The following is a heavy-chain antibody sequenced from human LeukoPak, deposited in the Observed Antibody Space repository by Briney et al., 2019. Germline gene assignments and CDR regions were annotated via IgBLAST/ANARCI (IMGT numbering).Heavy chain of an antibody. CDR1: GGSISSYY. Sequence: SETLSLTCIVSGGSISSYYWSWIRQPPGKGLEWIGYIYYNGSTNYNPSLKSRVTISVDTSKHHFSLKLSSVTAADTAVYYCARISGSGYNSRGAFDIWGQGTMVTVSS. V-gene: IGHV4-59*01. D-gene: IGHD3-22*01. CDR2: IYYNGST. J-gene: IGHJ3*02. CDR3: ARISGSGYNSRGAFDI.